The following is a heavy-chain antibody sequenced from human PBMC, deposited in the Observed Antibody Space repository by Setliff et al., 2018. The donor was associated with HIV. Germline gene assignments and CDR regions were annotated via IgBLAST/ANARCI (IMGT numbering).Heavy chain of an antibody. CDR2: ISSTGAYT. V-gene: IGHV3-21*01. J-gene: IGHJ4*02. Sequence: GGSLRLSCAASGFTFSSYTINWVRQAPGEGLEWLASISSTGAYTHYSDSLKGRFTISRDNAKKSVWLQMNSLRAEDTAVYYCARLPGYCSSSSCYGYLDYWGPGTLVTVSS. CDR1: GFTFSSYT. D-gene: IGHD2-2*01. CDR3: ARLPGYCSSSSCYGYLDY.